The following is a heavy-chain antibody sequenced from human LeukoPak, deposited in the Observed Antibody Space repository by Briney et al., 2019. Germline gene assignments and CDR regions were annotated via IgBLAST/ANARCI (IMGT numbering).Heavy chain of an antibody. J-gene: IGHJ1*01. D-gene: IGHD6-19*01. CDR3: ARDQVEQWLVPEYFQH. CDR1: GFTFSSYW. CDR2: IKQDGSEK. V-gene: IGHV3-7*01. Sequence: GGSLRLSCAAPGFTFSSYWMSWVRQAPGKGLEWVANIKQDGSEKYYVDSVKGRFTISRDDAKNSLYLQMNSLRAEDTAVYYCARDQVEQWLVPEYFQHWGQGTLVTVSS.